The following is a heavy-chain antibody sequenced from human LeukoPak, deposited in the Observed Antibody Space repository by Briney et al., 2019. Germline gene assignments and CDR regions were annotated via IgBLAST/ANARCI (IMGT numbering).Heavy chain of an antibody. J-gene: IGHJ6*02. CDR3: ATFTISTLSGDGMDV. V-gene: IGHV4-39*01. D-gene: IGHD3-3*01. CDR2: IYYSGST. CDR1: GGSISSSSYY. Sequence: SETLSLTCTVSGGSISSSSYYWGWIRQPPGKGLEWIGRIYYSGSTYYNPSLKSRVTISVDTSKNQFSLKLSSVTAADTAVYYCATFTISTLSGDGMDVWGQGTTVTVSS.